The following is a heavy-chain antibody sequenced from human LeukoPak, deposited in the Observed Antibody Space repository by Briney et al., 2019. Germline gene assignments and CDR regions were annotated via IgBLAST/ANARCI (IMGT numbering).Heavy chain of an antibody. Sequence: ASVKVSCKASGYTFTSYDINWVRQATGQGLEWMGWMNPNSGNTGYAQKFQERVTITRDMSTSTAYMELSSLRSDDTAVYYCAADTLYSGSWGQGTLVTVSS. CDR2: MNPNSGNT. J-gene: IGHJ4*02. CDR3: AADTLYSGS. CDR1: GYTFTSYD. D-gene: IGHD1-26*01. V-gene: IGHV1-8*01.